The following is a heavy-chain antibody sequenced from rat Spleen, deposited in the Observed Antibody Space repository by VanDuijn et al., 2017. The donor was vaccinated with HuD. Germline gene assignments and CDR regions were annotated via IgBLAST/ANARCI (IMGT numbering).Heavy chain of an antibody. CDR1: GFTFSNYG. J-gene: IGHJ4*01. Sequence: EVQLVESGGGLVQPGRSLKLSCAASGFTFSNYGMAWVRQAPTKGLEWVASITNSGGSTYYRDSVKGRFTISRDNAKRTLYLQMESLRSEDTATYYCTTLIYYYDGSYYYNVMDAWGQGASVTVSS. V-gene: IGHV5-27*01. CDR2: ITNSGGST. CDR3: TTLIYYYDGSYYYNVMDA. D-gene: IGHD1-12*02.